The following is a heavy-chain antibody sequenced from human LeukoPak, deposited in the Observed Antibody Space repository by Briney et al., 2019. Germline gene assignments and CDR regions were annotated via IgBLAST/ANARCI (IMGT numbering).Heavy chain of an antibody. J-gene: IGHJ4*02. D-gene: IGHD2-2*01. V-gene: IGHV3-48*01. CDR3: ARDGLGYCSSTSCRPFDY. Sequence: GGSLRLSCAASGFTFSRYSMNWVRQAPGKGLEWVSYISSSSNTIYYADSVKGRFTISRDNAKNSLYLQMNSLRAEDTAVYYCARDGLGYCSSTSCRPFDYWGQGTLVTVSS. CDR1: GFTFSRYS. CDR2: ISSSSNTI.